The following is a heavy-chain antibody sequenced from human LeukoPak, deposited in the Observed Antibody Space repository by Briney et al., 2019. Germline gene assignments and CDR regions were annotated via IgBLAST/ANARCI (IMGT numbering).Heavy chain of an antibody. CDR1: GGSISSYY. V-gene: IGHV4-4*07. Sequence: SETLSLTCTVSGGSISSYYWSWIRQPAGKGLEWIGRIYTSGSTYYNPSLKSRVTISVYTSKNQFSLKLSSVTAADTAVYYCARDRGSGSYSVRFDPWGQGTLVTVSS. D-gene: IGHD1-26*01. CDR3: ARDRGSGSYSVRFDP. CDR2: IYTSGST. J-gene: IGHJ5*02.